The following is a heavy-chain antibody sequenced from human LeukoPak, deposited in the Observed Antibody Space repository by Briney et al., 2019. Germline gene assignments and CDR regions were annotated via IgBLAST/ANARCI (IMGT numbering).Heavy chain of an antibody. Sequence: GGSLRLSCAASGFTFSSYAMHWVRQAPGKGLEWVAVISYDGSNKYYADSVKGRFTISRDNSKNTLYLQMNSLRAEDTAVYYCARVGYDLWSGYDNWFDPWGQGTLVTVSS. CDR2: ISYDGSNK. D-gene: IGHD3-3*01. CDR3: ARVGYDLWSGYDNWFDP. CDR1: GFTFSSYA. J-gene: IGHJ5*02. V-gene: IGHV3-30-3*01.